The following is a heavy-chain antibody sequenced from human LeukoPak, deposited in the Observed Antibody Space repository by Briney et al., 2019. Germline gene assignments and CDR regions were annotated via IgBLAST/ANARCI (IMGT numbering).Heavy chain of an antibody. V-gene: IGHV3-7*05. CDR3: VKWVTTPYYGMDV. Sequence: PGGSLRLSCAASGFTVSSTYMTWVRQAPGKGLEWVANIKQDGSVQYYVDSVKGRFTISRDNAKNSLYLQMNSLRAEDTAVNYCVKWVTTPYYGMDVWGQGTTVTVSS. D-gene: IGHD4-17*01. CDR1: GFTVSSTY. J-gene: IGHJ6*02. CDR2: IKQDGSVQ.